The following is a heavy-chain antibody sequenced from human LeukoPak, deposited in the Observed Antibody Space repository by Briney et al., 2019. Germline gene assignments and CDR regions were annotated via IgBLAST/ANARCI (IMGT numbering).Heavy chain of an antibody. D-gene: IGHD3-22*01. Sequence: ASVKVSCKASGYTFTSYAMHWVRQAPGQRLEWMGWINAGNGNTKYSQKFQGRVTITRDTSASTAYMGLSSLRSEDTAVYYCARDGGFDYYDSSGTPFDYWGQGTLVTVSS. CDR3: ARDGGFDYYDSSGTPFDY. V-gene: IGHV1-3*01. CDR1: GYTFTSYA. J-gene: IGHJ4*02. CDR2: INAGNGNT.